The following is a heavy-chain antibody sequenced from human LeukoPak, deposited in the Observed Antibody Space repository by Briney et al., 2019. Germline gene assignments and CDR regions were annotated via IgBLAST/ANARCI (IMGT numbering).Heavy chain of an antibody. CDR2: ISSSGSTI. V-gene: IGHV3-11*01. D-gene: IGHD3-16*01. Sequence: NSGGSLRLSCAASGFTFSDYYMSWIRQVPGKGLEWVSYISSSGSTIYYADSVKGRFTISRDNAKNSLYLQMNSLSDEDAAVYCGGTEGENGGEGYFDYWGQGTLVTVSS. CDR3: GTEGENGGEGYFDY. CDR1: GFTFSDYY. J-gene: IGHJ4*02.